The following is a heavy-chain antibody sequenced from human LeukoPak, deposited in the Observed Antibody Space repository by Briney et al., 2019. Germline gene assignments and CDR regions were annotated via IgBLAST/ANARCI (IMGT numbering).Heavy chain of an antibody. D-gene: IGHD2-15*01. V-gene: IGHV4-31*03. CDR2: IYYCGST. Sequence: PSETLSLTCTVSGGSISSGGYYWSWIRQHPGKGLEWIGYIYYCGSTYYNPSLKSRVTISVDTSKNQFSLKLSSETAADTAVYYCARESGGHYFDYWGQGTLVTVSS. CDR1: GGSISSGGYY. J-gene: IGHJ4*02. CDR3: ARESGGHYFDY.